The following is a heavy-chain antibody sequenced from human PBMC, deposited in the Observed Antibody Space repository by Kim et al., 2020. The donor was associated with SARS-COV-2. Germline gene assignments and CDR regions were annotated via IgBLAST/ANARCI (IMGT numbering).Heavy chain of an antibody. J-gene: IGHJ4*02. D-gene: IGHD3-9*01. CDR3: AKDLIGRRPYYDILTGFDY. CDR1: GFTFSSYA. V-gene: IGHV3-23*01. CDR2: ISGSGGST. Sequence: GGSLRLSCAASGFTFSSYAMSWVRQAPGKGLEWVSAISGSGGSTYYADSVKGRFTISRDNSKNTLYLQMNSLRAEDTAVYYWAKDLIGRRPYYDILTGFDYWGQGTLVTVSS.